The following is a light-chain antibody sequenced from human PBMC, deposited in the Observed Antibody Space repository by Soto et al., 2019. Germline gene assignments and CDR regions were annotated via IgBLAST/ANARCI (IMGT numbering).Light chain of an antibody. Sequence: QSALTQPASVSGSPGQSITISSTGTSSDVGSYNLVSWYQHHPGKAPKLIIYQVTNRPSGVSHRFSGSKSGNTASLTISGLQAEDEADYYCTSYSSSSTFYVFGTGTKVTVL. J-gene: IGLJ1*01. CDR1: SSDVGSYNL. CDR3: TSYSSSSTFYV. V-gene: IGLV2-14*02. CDR2: QVT.